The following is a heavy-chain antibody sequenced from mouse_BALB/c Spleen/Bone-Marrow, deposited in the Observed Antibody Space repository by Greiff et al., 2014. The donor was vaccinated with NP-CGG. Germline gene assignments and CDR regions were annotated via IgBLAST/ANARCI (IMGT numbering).Heavy chain of an antibody. D-gene: IGHD2-3*01. CDR3: VRGGGDGYYNWYFDV. V-gene: IGHV2-9*02. Sequence: VKLVESGPGLVAPSQSLSITCTVSGFSLTSYGVHWVRQPPGKGLEWLGVIWAGGSTNYNSALMSRLSISKDNSKSQVFLKMNSRQTDDKAMYYCVRGGGDGYYNWYFDVWGAGTTVTVSS. CDR2: IWAGGST. J-gene: IGHJ1*01. CDR1: GFSLTSYG.